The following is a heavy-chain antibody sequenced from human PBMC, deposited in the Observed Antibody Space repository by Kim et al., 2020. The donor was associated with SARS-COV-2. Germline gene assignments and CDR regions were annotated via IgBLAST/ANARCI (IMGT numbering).Heavy chain of an antibody. Sequence: SETLSLTCTVSGGSISSYYWSWIRQPPGKGLEWIGYIYYSGSTNYNPSLKSRVTISVDTSKNQFSLKLSSVTAADTAVYYCAGGTVIHTIDYWGQGTLVTVSS. J-gene: IGHJ4*02. CDR2: IYYSGST. D-gene: IGHD4-4*01. V-gene: IGHV4-59*01. CDR1: GGSISSYY. CDR3: AGGTVIHTIDY.